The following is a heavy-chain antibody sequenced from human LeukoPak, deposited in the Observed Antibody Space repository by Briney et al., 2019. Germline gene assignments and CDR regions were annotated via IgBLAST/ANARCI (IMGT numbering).Heavy chain of an antibody. D-gene: IGHD2-2*01. CDR2: TYYRSTWYN. CDR1: GDSVSSNSVT. J-gene: IGHJ5*02. Sequence: SQALSLTCAICGDSVSSNSVTWNWIRQSPSRGIEWLGRTYYRSTWYNDYAVSVRGRITVNPDTSKNQFSLHLNSVTPEDTAVYYCARRLTQYDCFDPWGQGILVTVSS. V-gene: IGHV6-1*01. CDR3: ARRLTQYDCFDP.